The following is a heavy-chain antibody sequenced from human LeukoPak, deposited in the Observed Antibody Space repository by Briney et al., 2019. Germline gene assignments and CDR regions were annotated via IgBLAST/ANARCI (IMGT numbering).Heavy chain of an antibody. J-gene: IGHJ4*02. D-gene: IGHD2-2*02. Sequence: PGGSLRLSCAGSGFNFIDNSMHWVRQAPGKGLEWVSSISSSNTYIYHRDSVKGRFTISRDNAKNSLFLQMNSLRAEDTAVYYCARGYCSGTSCYMFASWGQGTRVTVSS. CDR3: ARGYCSGTSCYMFAS. CDR1: GFNFIDNS. CDR2: ISSSNTYI. V-gene: IGHV3-21*01.